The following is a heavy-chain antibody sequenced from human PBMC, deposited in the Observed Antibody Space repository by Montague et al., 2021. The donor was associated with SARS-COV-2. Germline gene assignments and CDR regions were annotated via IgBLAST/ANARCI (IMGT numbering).Heavy chain of an antibody. J-gene: IGHJ5*01. Sequence: PALVKPTQTLTLTCTFSGFSLSTSGVGVGWIRQPPGKSLERRALIYWDDDKRYSPSLKSRLTITKDTSKNQGVLTMTNMDPVDTATYYCAHRPAIAAAGTFRFDSWGQGTLVTVSS. CDR1: GFSLSTSGVG. V-gene: IGHV2-5*02. CDR3: AHRPAIAAAGTFRFDS. D-gene: IGHD6-13*01. CDR2: IYWDDDK.